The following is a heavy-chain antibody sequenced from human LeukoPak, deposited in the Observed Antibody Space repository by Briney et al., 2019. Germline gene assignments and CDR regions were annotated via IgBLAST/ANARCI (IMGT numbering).Heavy chain of an antibody. J-gene: IGHJ4*02. CDR2: INHSGST. V-gene: IGHV4-34*01. D-gene: IGHD2-2*01. CDR1: GGSFSVYY. Sequence: SETLSLTCAVYGGSFSVYYWSWIRQPPGKGLEWIGEINHSGSTNYNPSLKSRVTISVDTSKNQFSLKLSSVTAADTAVYYCAGGLTIVVVPAAIPHFDYWGQGTLVTVSS. CDR3: AGGLTIVVVPAAIPHFDY.